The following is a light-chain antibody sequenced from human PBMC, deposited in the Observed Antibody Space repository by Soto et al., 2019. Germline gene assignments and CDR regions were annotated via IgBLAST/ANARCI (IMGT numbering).Light chain of an antibody. V-gene: IGLV2-14*01. CDR2: EVN. Sequence: QSVLAQPSSVSGSPGQSITISCTGTSTDVGGYNYVSWYQHHPGKGPKLIIYEVNNRPSGVSDRFSGSKSDNTASLTISGLQAEDEADYYCSSYTISSTLYLFGTGTKVTVL. CDR3: SSYTISSTLYL. J-gene: IGLJ1*01. CDR1: STDVGGYNY.